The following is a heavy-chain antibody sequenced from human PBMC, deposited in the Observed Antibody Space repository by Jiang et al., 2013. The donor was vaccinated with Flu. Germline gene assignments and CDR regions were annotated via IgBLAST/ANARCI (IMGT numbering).Heavy chain of an antibody. Sequence: GGSISSSNWWSWVRPAPTGRGVEWIGEIYHSGSTNYNPSLKSRVTISVDKSKNQFSLKLSSVTAADTAVYYCAILVVPAAIQYYYGMDVWGQGTTVTVSS. CDR3: AILVVPAAIQYYYGMDV. D-gene: IGHD2-2*02. J-gene: IGHJ6*02. CDR1: GGSISSSNW. V-gene: IGHV4-4*02. CDR2: IYHSGST.